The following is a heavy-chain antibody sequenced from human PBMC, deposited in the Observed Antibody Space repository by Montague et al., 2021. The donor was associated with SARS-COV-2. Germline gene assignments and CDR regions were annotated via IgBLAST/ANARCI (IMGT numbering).Heavy chain of an antibody. Sequence: TLSLTCTVSGGSISDGGYSWTWIRQPPGKGLEWIGYVYYSGSTFYNPSLKSRVTISVDTSKNQFSLKLSSVTAADTAVYYCAREGGRIQLWLRGDDAFNSWGEGTLVTVTS. CDR3: AREGGRIQLWLRGDDAFNS. J-gene: IGHJ3*02. V-gene: IGHV4-31*03. D-gene: IGHD5-18*01. CDR2: VYYSGST. CDR1: GGSISDGGYS.